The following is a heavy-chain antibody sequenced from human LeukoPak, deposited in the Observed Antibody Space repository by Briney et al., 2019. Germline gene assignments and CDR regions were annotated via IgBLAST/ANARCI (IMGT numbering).Heavy chain of an antibody. CDR2: THYNGRN. CDR3: AREVHYYGSGTYFFWFDP. Sequence: SETLSLTCTVSGGSISSYYWSWIRQPPGKGLEWIGYTHYNGRNDYNPSIKSRVTMSVDTSKNQFSLRLSSVTAADTAVYYRAREVHYYGSGTYFFWFDPWGQGTLVTVSS. CDR1: GGSISSYY. V-gene: IGHV4-59*01. J-gene: IGHJ5*02. D-gene: IGHD3-10*01.